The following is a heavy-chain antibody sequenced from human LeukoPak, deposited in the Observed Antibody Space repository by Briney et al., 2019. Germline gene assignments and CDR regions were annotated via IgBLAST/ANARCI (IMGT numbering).Heavy chain of an antibody. D-gene: IGHD3-10*01. V-gene: IGHV3-23*01. J-gene: IGHJ3*02. Sequence: GGSLRLSCAASGSTFSDYGMSWVRQAPGKGLEWVSTITDGGEPYYADSVKGRFTISRDNSQDTLDLQMDSLRVEDMAIYYCAKDYYGSGSHAFDTWGQGTVVTVSS. CDR3: AKDYYGSGSHAFDT. CDR1: GSTFSDYG. CDR2: ITDGGEP.